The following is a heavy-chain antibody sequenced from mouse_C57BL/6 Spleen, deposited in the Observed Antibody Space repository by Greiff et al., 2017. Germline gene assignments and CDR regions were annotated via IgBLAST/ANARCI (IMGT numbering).Heavy chain of an antibody. V-gene: IGHV1-39*01. Sequence: VQLKESGPELVKPGASVKISCKASGYSFTDYNMNWVKQSNGKSLEWIGVINPNYGTTSYNQKFKGKATLTVDQSSSTAYMQLNSLTSEDSAVYYCAREGYYGSSSWFAYWGQGTLVTVSA. CDR2: INPNYGTT. J-gene: IGHJ3*01. CDR3: AREGYYGSSSWFAY. D-gene: IGHD1-1*01. CDR1: GYSFTDYN.